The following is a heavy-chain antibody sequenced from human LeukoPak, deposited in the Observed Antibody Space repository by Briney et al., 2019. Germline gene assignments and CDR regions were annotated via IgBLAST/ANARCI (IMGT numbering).Heavy chain of an antibody. D-gene: IGHD3-3*01. CDR1: GFTFSSYA. V-gene: IGHV3-23*01. CDR2: ISGSGGST. CDR3: AKDKRIRFLETYMDV. J-gene: IGHJ6*03. Sequence: GGSLRLSCAASGFTFSSYAMSWVRQAPGKGLEWVSAISGSGGSTYYADSVKGRFTISRDNSKNTLYLQMNSLRAEDTAVYYCAKDKRIRFLETYMDVWGKGTTVTVSS.